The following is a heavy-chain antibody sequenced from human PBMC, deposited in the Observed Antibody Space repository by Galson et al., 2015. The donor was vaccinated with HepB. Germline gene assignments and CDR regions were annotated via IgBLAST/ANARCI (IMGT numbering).Heavy chain of an antibody. CDR3: ARVLYGDYYYYGMDV. CDR2: ISAYNGNT. J-gene: IGHJ6*02. Sequence: SVKVSCKASGYTFTSYGISWVRQAPGQGLEWMGWISAYNGNTNYAQKLQGRVTMTTDTSTSTAYMELRSLRSDDTAVYYCARVLYGDYYYYGMDVWGQGTTVTVSS. CDR1: GYTFTSYG. D-gene: IGHD4-17*01. V-gene: IGHV1-18*01.